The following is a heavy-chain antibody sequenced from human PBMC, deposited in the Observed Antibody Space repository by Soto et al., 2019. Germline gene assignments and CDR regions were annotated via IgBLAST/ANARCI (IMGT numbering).Heavy chain of an antibody. V-gene: IGHV3-74*01. CDR3: ARALGSGIDY. D-gene: IGHD2-15*01. CDR2: INTDGSIT. J-gene: IGHJ4*02. Sequence: WGSLRLSCAASGLIFSNYKMHWVRQAPGKGLVWVSRINTDGSITDYADSVKGRFTVSRDNPKNTLYLQMNSLRAEDTAVYYCARALGSGIDYWGQGTLVTVSS. CDR1: GLIFSNYK.